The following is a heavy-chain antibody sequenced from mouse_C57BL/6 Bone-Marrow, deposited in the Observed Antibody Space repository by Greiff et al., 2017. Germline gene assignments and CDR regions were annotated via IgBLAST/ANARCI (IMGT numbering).Heavy chain of an antibody. Sequence: QVQLQQPGAELVKPGASVTLSCKASGYTFTSYWMHWVKQRPGQGLEWIGMIHPNSGSTNYNEKFKSKATLTVDKSSSTAYMQLSSLTSEDSAVYYCARRGSYYGSSPYYFDYWGQGTTLTVSS. CDR3: ARRGSYYGSSPYYFDY. D-gene: IGHD1-1*01. V-gene: IGHV1-64*01. J-gene: IGHJ2*01. CDR2: IHPNSGST. CDR1: GYTFTSYW.